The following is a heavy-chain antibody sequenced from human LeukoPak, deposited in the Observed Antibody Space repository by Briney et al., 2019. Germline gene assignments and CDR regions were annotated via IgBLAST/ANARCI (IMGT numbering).Heavy chain of an antibody. J-gene: IGHJ4*02. CDR1: GFTFSSYS. CDR2: ISSSSSYI. Sequence: PGGSLRLSCAASGFTFSSYSMNWVRQAPGKGLEWVSSISSSSSYIYYADSVKGRFTISRHNAKNSLYLQMNSLRAEDTAVYYCARGEYGSGNYHIDYWGQGTLVTVSS. D-gene: IGHD3-10*01. V-gene: IGHV3-21*01. CDR3: ARGEYGSGNYHIDY.